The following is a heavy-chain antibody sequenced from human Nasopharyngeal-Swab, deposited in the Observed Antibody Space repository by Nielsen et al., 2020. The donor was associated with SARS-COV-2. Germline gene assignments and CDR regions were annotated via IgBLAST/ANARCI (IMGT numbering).Heavy chain of an antibody. V-gene: IGHV3-23*01. D-gene: IGHD5-12*01. CDR1: GFSFRSFA. CDR2: ISGTSGNT. J-gene: IGHJ4*02. CDR3: AKAKVGYSGNYWADY. Sequence: GESLKISCAASGFSFRSFAMSWVRQAPGKGLEWVSSISGTSGNTYYADSVKGRFAISRDNSKNTVFLQMNSLRDEDTAVYYCAKAKVGYSGNYWADYWGQGTLVTVSS.